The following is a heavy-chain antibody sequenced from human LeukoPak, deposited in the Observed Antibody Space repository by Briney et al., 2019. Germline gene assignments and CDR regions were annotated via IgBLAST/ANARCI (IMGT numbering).Heavy chain of an antibody. J-gene: IGHJ5*02. CDR2: VTGPGDTT. V-gene: IGHV3-23*01. CDR1: GFTFTNYA. D-gene: IGHD3-16*01. Sequence: HPGGSLRLSCATSGFTFTNYAMNWVRQAPGKGLEWVSAVTGPGDTTYYADSVKGWFFMSREDSKTTVYLQMNSLRAEDTAIYYCAKGAEIDLWGQGTLVTVSS. CDR3: AKGAEIDL.